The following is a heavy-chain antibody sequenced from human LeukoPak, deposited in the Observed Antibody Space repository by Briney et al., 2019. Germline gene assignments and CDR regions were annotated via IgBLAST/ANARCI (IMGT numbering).Heavy chain of an antibody. CDR1: GGTFSSYA. CDR2: IIPIFGTA. CDR3: ARGVADRWLQLPNDY. V-gene: IGHV1-69*13. J-gene: IGHJ4*02. Sequence: ASVTVSCKASGGTFSSYAISWVRQAPGQGLEWMGGIIPIFGTANYAQKFQGRVTITADESTSTAYMELSSLRSEDTAVYYYARGVADRWLQLPNDYWGQGTLVTVSS. D-gene: IGHD5-24*01.